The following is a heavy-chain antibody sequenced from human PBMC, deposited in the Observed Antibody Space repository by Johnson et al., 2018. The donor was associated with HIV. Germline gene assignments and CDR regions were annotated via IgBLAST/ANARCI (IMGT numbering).Heavy chain of an antibody. CDR2: IYSGGRT. D-gene: IGHD4-11*01. V-gene: IGHV3-66*01. CDR3: ARDPTTVITMAFDI. CDR1: GFTVSSNY. Sequence: VQLVESGGGLVQSGGSLRLSCVASGFTVSSNYMSWVRQAPGKGLEWVSVIYSGGRTYYADSVKGRFTISSDNSKNTLYLQMNSLRVEDTAMYYCARDPTTVITMAFDIWGQGTMVTVSS. J-gene: IGHJ3*02.